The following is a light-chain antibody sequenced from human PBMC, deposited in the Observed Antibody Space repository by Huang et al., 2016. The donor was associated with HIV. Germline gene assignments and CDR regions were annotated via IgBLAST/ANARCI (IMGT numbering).Light chain of an antibody. CDR1: QIVSIN. CDR2: AAS. CDR3: QQYNDFRST. J-gene: IGKJ3*01. Sequence: ETVMTQSPVTLSVSPGDRVSLSCRSSQIVSINLAWYHQKPGQAPRLRIYAASTRATGVPARFSGSGAGTEFTLTISTLQSEDSAVYYCQQYNDFRSTFGPGTRVEIK. V-gene: IGKV3-15*01.